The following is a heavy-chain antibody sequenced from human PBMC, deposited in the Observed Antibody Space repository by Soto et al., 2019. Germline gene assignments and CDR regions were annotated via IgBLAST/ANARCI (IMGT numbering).Heavy chain of an antibody. CDR3: ARDYVAHPVAAVRLDY. J-gene: IGHJ4*02. CDR2: ISYDGDNK. CDR1: GFSFSTHA. D-gene: IGHD6-19*01. Sequence: GGSLRLSCVASGFSFSTHALHWVRQAPGKGLEWVSLISYDGDNKYYAESVKGRFTISRDNSKNTVYLQMDRLRVEDTALYYCARDYVAHPVAAVRLDYWGQGTLVTVSS. V-gene: IGHV3-30-3*01.